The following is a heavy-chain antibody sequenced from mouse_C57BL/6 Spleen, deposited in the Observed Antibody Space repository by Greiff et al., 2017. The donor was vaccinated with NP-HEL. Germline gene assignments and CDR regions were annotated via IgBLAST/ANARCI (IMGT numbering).Heavy chain of an antibody. CDR3: ARLEGLYDGYCAY. D-gene: IGHD2-3*01. CDR2: INPSNGGT. CDR1: GYTFTSYW. J-gene: IGHJ3*01. V-gene: IGHV1-53*01. Sequence: QVQLQQSGTELVKPGASVKLSCKASGYTFTSYWMHWVKQRPGQGLEWIGNINPSNGGTNYNEKFKSKATLTVDKSSSTAYMQLSSLTSEDSAVYYCARLEGLYDGYCAYWGQGTLVTVSA.